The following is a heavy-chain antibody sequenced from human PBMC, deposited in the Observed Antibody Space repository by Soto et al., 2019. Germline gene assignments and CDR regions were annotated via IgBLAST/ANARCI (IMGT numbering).Heavy chain of an antibody. V-gene: IGHV3-21*01. D-gene: IGHD3-10*01. Sequence: PXGSRRLACAASGFTFGSYSMNWVRQAPGRGLEWVSSISSSSSYIYYADSVKGRFTISRDNAKNSLYLQMNSLRAEDTAVYYCARDLFGGSFDYWGQGALVTVSS. CDR1: GFTFGSYS. CDR3: ARDLFGGSFDY. J-gene: IGHJ4*02. CDR2: ISSSSSYI.